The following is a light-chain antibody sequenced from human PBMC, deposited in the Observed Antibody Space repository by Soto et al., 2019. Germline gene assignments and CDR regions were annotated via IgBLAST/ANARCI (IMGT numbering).Light chain of an antibody. Sequence: QSALTQPASVSGSPGQSITISCTGTSSDVGGYKYVSWYQQHPGKAPKLMIYDVSNRPSGVSNRFSGSKSGNTASLTISGLQAEDEADYYCSSYTSSSHYVFGTGTKVTVL. CDR1: SSDVGGYKY. CDR3: SSYTSSSHYV. CDR2: DVS. V-gene: IGLV2-14*01. J-gene: IGLJ1*01.